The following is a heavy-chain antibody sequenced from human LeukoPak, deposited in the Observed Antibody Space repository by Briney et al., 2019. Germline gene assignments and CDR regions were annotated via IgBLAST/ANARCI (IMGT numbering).Heavy chain of an antibody. J-gene: IGHJ5*02. CDR1: GGSVSSGSYY. V-gene: IGHV4-61*01. CDR3: ARASYYDFWSGYYGPNWFDP. Sequence: SETLSLTCTVSGGSVSSGSYYWSWIRQPPGKGLEWIGYIYYSGSTNYNPSLKSRVTISVDTSKNQFSLKLSSVTAADTAVYYCARASYYDFWSGYYGPNWFDPWGQGTLVTVSS. CDR2: IYYSGST. D-gene: IGHD3-3*01.